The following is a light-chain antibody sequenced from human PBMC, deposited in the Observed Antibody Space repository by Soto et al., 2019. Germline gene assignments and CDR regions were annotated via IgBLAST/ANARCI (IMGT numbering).Light chain of an antibody. J-gene: IGLJ1*01. Sequence: QSVLTQAPSASASLGASVKLTCTLSSGHSSYAIAWHQLQPEKGPRYLMKLNSDDSHSKGDGIPDRFSASSSGAERYLTISSLQSEDEADYYCQTWATGIRVFGTGTKLTVL. V-gene: IGLV4-69*01. CDR2: LNSDDSH. CDR1: SGHSSYA. CDR3: QTWATGIRV.